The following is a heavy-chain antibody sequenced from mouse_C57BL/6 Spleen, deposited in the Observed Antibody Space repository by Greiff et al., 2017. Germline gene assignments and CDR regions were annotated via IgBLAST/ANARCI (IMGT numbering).Heavy chain of an antibody. V-gene: IGHV1-64*01. Sequence: QVQLQQPGAELVKPGASVKLSCKASGYTFTSYWMHWVKQRPGQGLEWIGMIHPNSGSTNYNEKFKSKATLTVDKSSSTAYMQLSSLTSEDSAVYYCAREGYYGSSKAWFAYWGQGTLGTVSA. J-gene: IGHJ3*01. CDR1: GYTFTSYW. CDR3: AREGYYGSSKAWFAY. D-gene: IGHD1-1*01. CDR2: IHPNSGST.